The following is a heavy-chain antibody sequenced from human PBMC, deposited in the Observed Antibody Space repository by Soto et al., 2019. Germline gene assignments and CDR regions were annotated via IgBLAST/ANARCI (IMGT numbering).Heavy chain of an antibody. D-gene: IGHD3-22*01. J-gene: IGHJ6*02. V-gene: IGHV3-30-3*01. CDR1: GFTFSSYA. CDR3: ARALTRYYYDTSGYPYYYYGMDV. Sequence: GGSLRLSCAASGFTFSSYAMHWVCQAPGKGLEWVAVISYDGSNKYYADSVKGRFTISRDNSKNTLYLQMNSLRAEDTAVYFCARALTRYYYDTSGYPYYYYGMDVWGQGTTVTVSS. CDR2: ISYDGSNK.